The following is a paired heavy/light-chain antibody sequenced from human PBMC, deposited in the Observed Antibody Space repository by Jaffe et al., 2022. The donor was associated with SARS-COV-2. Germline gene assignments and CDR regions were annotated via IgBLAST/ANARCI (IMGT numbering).Light chain of an antibody. V-gene: IGLV3-10*01. CDR2: EDS. Sequence: SYELTQPPSVSVSPGQTARITCSGDALPKKYPYWYQQKSGQAPVLVIYEDSKRPSGIPERFSGSSSGTMATLTISGAQVEDEADYYCYSTDSSGNHGVFGGGTKLTVL. CDR1: ALPKKY. CDR3: YSTDSSGNHGV. J-gene: IGLJ3*02.
Heavy chain of an antibody. D-gene: IGHD3-22*01. CDR3: ATGPRTYYYDSSGYLPFDY. Sequence: EVQLLESGGGLVQPGGSLRLSCAASGFTFSSYAMSWVRQAPGKGLEWVSAISGSGGSTYYADSVKGRFTISRDNSKNTLYLQMNSLRAEDTAVYYCATGPRTYYYDSSGYLPFDYWGQGTLVTVSS. CDR2: ISGSGGST. CDR1: GFTFSSYA. V-gene: IGHV3-23*01. J-gene: IGHJ4*02.